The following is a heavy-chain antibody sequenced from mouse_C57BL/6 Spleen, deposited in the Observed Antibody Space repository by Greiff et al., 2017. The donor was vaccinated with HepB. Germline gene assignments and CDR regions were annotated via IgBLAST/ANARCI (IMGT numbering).Heavy chain of an antibody. CDR2: ISSGGDYI. Sequence: EVQGVESGEGLVKPGGSLKLSCAASGFTFSSYAMSWVRQTPEKRLEWVAYISSGGDYIYYADTVKGRFTISRDNARNTLYLQMSSLKSEDTAMYYCTRDGSITTVVAPYYAMDYWGQGTSVTVSS. V-gene: IGHV5-9-1*02. D-gene: IGHD1-1*01. J-gene: IGHJ4*01. CDR3: TRDGSITTVVAPYYAMDY. CDR1: GFTFSSYA.